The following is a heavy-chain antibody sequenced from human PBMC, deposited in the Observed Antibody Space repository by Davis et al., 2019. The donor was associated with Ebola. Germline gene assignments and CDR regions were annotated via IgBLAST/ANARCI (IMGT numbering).Heavy chain of an antibody. J-gene: IGHJ4*02. Sequence: SETLSLTCSVSGGSISSFSYYWGWIRQPPGKGLEWIGSIFYSGRTYYNASLKSRVTVSVDTSKNQFSLKLRSVTAADTAVYYCARGQSGSDYSLWQYWGQGTLVTVSS. CDR2: IFYSGRT. D-gene: IGHD3-10*01. CDR1: GGSISSFSYY. CDR3: ARGQSGSDYSLWQY. V-gene: IGHV4-39*01.